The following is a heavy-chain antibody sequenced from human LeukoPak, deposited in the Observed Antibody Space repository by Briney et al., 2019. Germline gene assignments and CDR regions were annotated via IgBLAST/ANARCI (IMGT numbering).Heavy chain of an antibody. V-gene: IGHV4-61*02. CDR2: IYTSGST. D-gene: IGHD6-19*01. J-gene: IGHJ6*03. CDR1: GGSISSGSYY. Sequence: PSETLSLTCTVSGGSISSGSYYWRWIRQPAGKGLEWIGRIYTSGSTNYNPSLKSRVTISVDTSKNQFSLKLSSVTAADTAVYYCARDKRVAVAGTYIYYYYMDVWGNGTTVTISS. CDR3: ARDKRVAVAGTYIYYYYMDV.